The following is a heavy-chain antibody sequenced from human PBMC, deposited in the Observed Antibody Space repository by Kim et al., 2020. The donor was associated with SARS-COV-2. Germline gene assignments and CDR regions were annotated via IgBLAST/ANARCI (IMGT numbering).Heavy chain of an antibody. D-gene: IGHD5-18*01. CDR2: INHSGST. V-gene: IGHV4-34*01. Sequence: SETLSLTCAVYGGSFSGYYWSWIRQPPGKGLEWIGEINHSGSTNYNPSLKSRVTISVDTSKNQFSLKLSSVTAADTAVYYCARGNGSYGLFPRGNWFDPWGQGTLVTVSS. CDR3: ARGNGSYGLFPRGNWFDP. CDR1: GGSFSGYY. J-gene: IGHJ5*02.